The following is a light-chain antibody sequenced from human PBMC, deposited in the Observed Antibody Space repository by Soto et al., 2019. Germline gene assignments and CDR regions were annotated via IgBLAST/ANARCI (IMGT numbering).Light chain of an antibody. CDR3: SSYTSSSTL. Sequence: QPVLTQPASVSGSPGQSITISCTGTSSDVGAYSYVSWYQQHPGKAPKLIIYDVTYRPAGVSNRFSGSKSGNTASLTISGLQAEDEADYYCSSYTSSSTLFGGGTKVTVL. V-gene: IGLV2-14*03. J-gene: IGLJ2*01. CDR2: DVT. CDR1: SSDVGAYSY.